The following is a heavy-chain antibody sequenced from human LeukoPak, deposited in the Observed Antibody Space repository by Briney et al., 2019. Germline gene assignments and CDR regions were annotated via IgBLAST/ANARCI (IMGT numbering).Heavy chain of an antibody. Sequence: PGGSLRLSCAASGFTFSSYAMSWVRQAPGKGLEWVSAISGSGGSTYYADSVKGRFTISRDNSKNTLYLQMNSLTADDTAVYYCVRERAGFDYWGQGTLVTVSS. CDR3: VRERAGFDY. J-gene: IGHJ4*02. V-gene: IGHV3-23*01. CDR1: GFTFSSYA. CDR2: ISGSGGST. D-gene: IGHD1-1*01.